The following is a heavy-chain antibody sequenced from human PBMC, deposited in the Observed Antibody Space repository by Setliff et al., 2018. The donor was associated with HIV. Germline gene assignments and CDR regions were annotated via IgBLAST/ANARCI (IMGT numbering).Heavy chain of an antibody. CDR2: IYPSGGST. Sequence: ASVKVSCKASGYTFTSYFIQWVRQAPGQGLEWMGIIYPSGGSTTYAPKLQGRVTMTRNTSISTAYMELSSLRSDDTAVYYCASSWSRVPYYGMDVWGQGTTVTVSS. J-gene: IGHJ6*02. CDR1: GYTFTSYF. V-gene: IGHV1-46*04. CDR3: ASSWSRVPYYGMDV. D-gene: IGHD6-13*01.